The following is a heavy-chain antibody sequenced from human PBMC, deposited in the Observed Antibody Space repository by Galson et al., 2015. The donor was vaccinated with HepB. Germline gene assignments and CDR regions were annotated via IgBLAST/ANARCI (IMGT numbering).Heavy chain of an antibody. V-gene: IGHV3-9*03. CDR2: ISWNGHNI. Sequence: SLRLSCAASGFTFDDYAMHWVRQAPGKGLEWVSGISWNGHNIGYADSVKGRFTISRDNAKNSLYLQMNSLRTEDMGLYYCTKDHSSTDFYYYMDVWGKGTAVTVSS. CDR3: TKDHSSTDFYYYMDV. D-gene: IGHD5/OR15-5a*01. J-gene: IGHJ6*03. CDR1: GFTFDDYA.